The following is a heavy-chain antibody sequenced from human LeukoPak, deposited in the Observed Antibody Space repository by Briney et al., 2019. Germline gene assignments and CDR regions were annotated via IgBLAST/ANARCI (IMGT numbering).Heavy chain of an antibody. CDR1: GGTFSSYA. D-gene: IGHD2-8*01. CDR2: IIPIFGTA. CDR3: AKGSPDIVLMVYVGSSYFDY. V-gene: IGHV1-69*13. J-gene: IGHJ4*02. Sequence: SVKVSCKASGGTFSSYAISWVRQAPGQGLEWMGGIIPIFGTANYAQKFQGRVTITADESTSTAYMELSSLRSEDTAVYYCAKGSPDIVLMVYVGSSYFDYWGQGTLVTVSS.